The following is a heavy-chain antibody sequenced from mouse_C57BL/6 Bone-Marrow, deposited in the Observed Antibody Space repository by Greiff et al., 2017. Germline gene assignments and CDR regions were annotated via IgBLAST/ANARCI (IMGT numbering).Heavy chain of an antibody. CDR3: ARWGYYGSSHWD. CDR1: GYTFTSYG. CDR2: IYPRSGNT. V-gene: IGHV1-81*01. Sequence: QVQLKQSGAELARPGASVKLSCKASGYTFTSYGISWVKQRTGQGLEWIGEIYPRSGNTYYNEKFKGKATLTADKSSSTAYMELRSLTSEDSAVYFCARWGYYGSSHWDWGQGTTLTVAS. J-gene: IGHJ2*01. D-gene: IGHD1-1*01.